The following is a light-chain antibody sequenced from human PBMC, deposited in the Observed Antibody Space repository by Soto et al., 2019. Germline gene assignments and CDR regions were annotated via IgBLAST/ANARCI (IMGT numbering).Light chain of an antibody. J-gene: IGLJ3*02. CDR3: SSYTSRSTLV. Sequence: QSALTQPASVSGSPGQSITISCAGTSSDVGGYNYVSWYQQHPGKAPKLMIYDVSNRPSGVSNRFSGSNSGNTASLTISGLQAEDEADYYCSSYTSRSTLVFGGGTPLTV. CDR1: SSDVGGYNY. V-gene: IGLV2-14*01. CDR2: DVS.